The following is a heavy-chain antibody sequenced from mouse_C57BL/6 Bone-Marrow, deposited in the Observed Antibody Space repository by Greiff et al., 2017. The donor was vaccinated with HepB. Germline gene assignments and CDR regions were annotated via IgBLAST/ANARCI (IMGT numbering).Heavy chain of an antibody. CDR1: GYTFTSYW. D-gene: IGHD1-1*01. J-gene: IGHJ1*03. CDR3: ARRGIGITTTGGYFDV. Sequence: VKLQQPGAELVKPGASVKMSCKASGYTFTSYWITWVKQRPGQGLEWIGDIYPGSGSTNYNEKFKSKATLTVDTSSSTAYMQLSSLTSEDSAVYYCARRGIGITTTGGYFDVWGTGTTVTVSS. CDR2: IYPGSGST. V-gene: IGHV1-55*01.